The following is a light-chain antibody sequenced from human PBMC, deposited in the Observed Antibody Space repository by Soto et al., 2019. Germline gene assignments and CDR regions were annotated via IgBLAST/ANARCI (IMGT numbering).Light chain of an antibody. V-gene: IGKV3-15*01. J-gene: IGKJ4*01. CDR1: QSVSRN. CDR2: GAS. CDR3: QQYNNWPLT. Sequence: ETVMTQSPATLSVSPGERATLSCRASQSVSRNFAWYQQRPGQAPRLLIYGASTRATGVPARFSGSGSGTEFALTIGSLQSEDFAVYYCQQYNNWPLTFGGGTKVEIK.